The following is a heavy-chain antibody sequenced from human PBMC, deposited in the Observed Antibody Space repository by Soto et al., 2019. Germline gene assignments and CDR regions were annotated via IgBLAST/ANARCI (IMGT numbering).Heavy chain of an antibody. CDR3: ARYGSGSSVWFDP. V-gene: IGHV4-59*01. Sequence: PSETLSLTCTVAGASISIYYWSWIRQPPGKGLEWIGYIYYSGSTNYNPSLKSRVTISVDTSKNQFSLKLSSVTVADTAVYYCARYGSGSSVWFDPWGQGTLVTVS. CDR2: IYYSGST. D-gene: IGHD3-10*01. CDR1: GASISIYY. J-gene: IGHJ5*02.